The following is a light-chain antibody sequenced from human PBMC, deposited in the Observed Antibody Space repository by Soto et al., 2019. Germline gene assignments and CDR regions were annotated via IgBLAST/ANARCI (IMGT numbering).Light chain of an antibody. CDR1: QSVSSY. CDR3: QQYDSTVWT. V-gene: IGKV3-11*01. Sequence: EIVLTQSPATLSLSPGERATLSCRASQSVSSYLAWYQQKPGQAPRLLIYDASNRATGVPDRFSGGGSGPDFTLTIRRLEPEDFAVYYCQQYDSTVWTFGQGTKVDIK. CDR2: DAS. J-gene: IGKJ1*01.